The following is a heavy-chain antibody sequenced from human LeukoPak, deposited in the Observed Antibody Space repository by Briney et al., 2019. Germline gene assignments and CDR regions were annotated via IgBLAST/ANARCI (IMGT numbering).Heavy chain of an antibody. V-gene: IGHV3-30*02. CDR3: AKASGVPWADYAFDI. CDR1: GLTFSSYG. J-gene: IGHJ3*02. Sequence: PGGSLRLSCAASGLTFSSYGMHWVRQAPGKGLEWVAFIRYDGSNKYYADSVKGRFTISRDNSKNTLYLQMNSLRAEDTAVYYCAKASGVPWADYAFDIWGQGTMVTVSS. CDR2: IRYDGSNK. D-gene: IGHD3-10*01.